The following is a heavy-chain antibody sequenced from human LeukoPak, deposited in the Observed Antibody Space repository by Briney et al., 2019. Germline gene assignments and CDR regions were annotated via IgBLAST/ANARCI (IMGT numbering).Heavy chain of an antibody. Sequence: SETLSLTCAVSGYSISSASYWGWIRQPPGQGLEWIGNIYHSGSPYYNPSLKSRVTISVDTSKNQFSLKLSSVTAADTAVYYCARSRDTAMEISTKHYYYYMDVWGKGTTVTVSS. D-gene: IGHD5-18*01. CDR2: IYHSGSP. J-gene: IGHJ6*03. V-gene: IGHV4-38-2*01. CDR3: ARSRDTAMEISTKHYYYYMDV. CDR1: GYSISSASY.